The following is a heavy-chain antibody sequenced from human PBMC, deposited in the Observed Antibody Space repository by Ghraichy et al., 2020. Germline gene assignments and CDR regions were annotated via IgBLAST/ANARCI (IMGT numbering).Heavy chain of an antibody. CDR3: AREYFSGRRCFFGTGGSHFAS. Sequence: GGSLRLSCAASGFTFNNYWMHWVRQAPGKGLVWVSRINSDGRDTTYADSAKGRFTLSRDNARNTLFLQMNSLRAKDTAVYYCAREYFSGRRCFFGTGGSHFASWGQGTLVTVSS. D-gene: IGHD2-15*01. CDR2: INSDGRDT. J-gene: IGHJ4*02. CDR1: GFTFNNYW. V-gene: IGHV3-74*01.